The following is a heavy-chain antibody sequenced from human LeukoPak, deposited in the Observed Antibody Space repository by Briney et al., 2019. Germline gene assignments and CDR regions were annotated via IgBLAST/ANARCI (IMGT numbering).Heavy chain of an antibody. J-gene: IGHJ5*02. Sequence: SETLSLTCTVSGGSISGYYWTWIRQPPGKGLDWIGFVYYNGNTRYNPSLKSRVTISVDTSENQFSLNLTSVTAADTAVYYCARDYRGCSSTSCYHGLDWFDPWGQGTLVTVSS. CDR1: GGSISGYY. CDR2: VYYNGNT. CDR3: ARDYRGCSSTSCYHGLDWFDP. V-gene: IGHV4-59*01. D-gene: IGHD2-2*01.